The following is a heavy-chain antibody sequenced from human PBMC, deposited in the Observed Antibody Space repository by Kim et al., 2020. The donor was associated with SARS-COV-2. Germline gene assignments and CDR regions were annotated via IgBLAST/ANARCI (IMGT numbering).Heavy chain of an antibody. J-gene: IGHJ2*01. CDR1: GFTFSSYS. D-gene: IGHD5-12*01. Sequence: GGSLRLSCAASGFTFSSYSMNWVRQAPGKGLEWVSSISSSSSYIYYADSVKGRFTISRDNAKNSLYLQMNSLRAEDTAVYYCARDLEDGYNWADFNWYFDLWGRGTLVTVSS. V-gene: IGHV3-21*01. CDR3: ARDLEDGYNWADFNWYFDL. CDR2: ISSSSSYI.